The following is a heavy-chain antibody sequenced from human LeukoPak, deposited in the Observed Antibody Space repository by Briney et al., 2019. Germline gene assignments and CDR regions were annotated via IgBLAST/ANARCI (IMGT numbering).Heavy chain of an antibody. D-gene: IGHD3-22*01. CDR2: INGSGTTI. V-gene: IGHV3-11*01. J-gene: IGHJ4*02. Sequence: GGSLRLSYAASGFTFSDYYMSWMRQAPGKGLEWVSYINGSGTTIYNADSVKGRFTISRDNAKNSLYLQMNSLRGEDTAVYYCVRAYSRGYSDDFDYWGQGTLVTVSS. CDR3: VRAYSRGYSDDFDY. CDR1: GFTFSDYY.